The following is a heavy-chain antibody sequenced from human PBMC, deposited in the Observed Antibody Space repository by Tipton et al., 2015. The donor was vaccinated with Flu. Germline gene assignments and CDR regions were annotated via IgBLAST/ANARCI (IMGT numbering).Heavy chain of an antibody. J-gene: IGHJ4*02. CDR2: ISNSGSS. D-gene: IGHD6-19*01. V-gene: IGHV4-59*07. CDR3: ARSSRGWYRAMFD. CDR1: GDSISSFY. Sequence: TLSLTCSVSGDSISSFYWSWIRQPPGKGLEWIAYISNSGSSNYNPFLKSRITVSADTSKNQFSLILSSVTAADTAVYYCARSSRGWYRAMFDWGQGTLVTVSS.